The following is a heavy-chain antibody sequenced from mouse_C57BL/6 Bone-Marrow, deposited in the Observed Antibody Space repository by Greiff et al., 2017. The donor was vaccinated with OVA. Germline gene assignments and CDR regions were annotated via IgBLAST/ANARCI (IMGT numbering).Heavy chain of an antibody. CDR2: IRSKSNNYAT. CDR1: GFSFNTYA. V-gene: IGHV10-1*01. CDR3: VRPYYDGKASWFAY. J-gene: IGHJ3*01. Sequence: GGGLVQPKGSLKLSCAASGFSFNTYAMNWVRQAPGKGLEWVARIRSKSNNYATYYADSVKDRFTISRDDSESMLYLQMNNLKTEDTAMYYCVRPYYDGKASWFAYWGQGTLVTVSA. D-gene: IGHD1-1*01.